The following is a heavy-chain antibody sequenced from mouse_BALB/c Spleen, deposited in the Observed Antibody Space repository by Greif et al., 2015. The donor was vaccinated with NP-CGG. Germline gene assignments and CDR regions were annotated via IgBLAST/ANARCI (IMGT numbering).Heavy chain of an antibody. D-gene: IGHD2-14*01. Sequence: VQLQESGPGLVAPSQSLSITCTVSGFSLTSYGVHWVRQPPGKGLEWLGVIWAGGSTNYNSALMSRLSISKDNSKSXVFLKMNSLQTDDTAMYYCAREARMGYDVAYWGQGTLVTVSA. J-gene: IGHJ3*01. CDR1: GFSLTSYG. V-gene: IGHV2-9*02. CDR2: IWAGGST. CDR3: AREARMGYDVAY.